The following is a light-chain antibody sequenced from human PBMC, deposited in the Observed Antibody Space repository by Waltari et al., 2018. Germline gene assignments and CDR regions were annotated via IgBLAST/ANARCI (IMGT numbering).Light chain of an antibody. V-gene: IGLV2-11*01. CDR3: CSYAGSHNWV. CDR2: DVT. Sequence: QSALTQPRSVSGSPGQSVTISCTGTSSDVGGYNYVSWYQQHPGKAPKIRIYDVTKRPSGSPDRFSGSKSGNTASLTISGLQAEDEADYYCCSYAGSHNWVFGGGTKLTVL. CDR1: SSDVGGYNY. J-gene: IGLJ3*02.